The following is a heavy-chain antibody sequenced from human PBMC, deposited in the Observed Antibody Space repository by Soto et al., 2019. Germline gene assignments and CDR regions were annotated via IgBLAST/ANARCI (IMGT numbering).Heavy chain of an antibody. D-gene: IGHD2-2*01. J-gene: IGHJ4*02. CDR1: GYSFTSYW. V-gene: IGHV5-10-1*01. Sequence: EVQLVQSGAEVKKPGESLRISCKGSGYSFTSYWISWVRQMPGKGLEWMGRIDPSDSYTNYSPSFQGHVTISAAKSISTAYLQWSRLTASDTAMYYCARNSNQLLGFDYLGQGTLVTVSS. CDR2: IDPSDSYT. CDR3: ARNSNQLLGFDY.